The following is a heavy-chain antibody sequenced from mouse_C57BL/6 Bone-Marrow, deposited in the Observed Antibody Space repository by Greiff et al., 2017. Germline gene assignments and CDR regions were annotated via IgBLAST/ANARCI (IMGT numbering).Heavy chain of an antibody. CDR1: GYTFTSYW. D-gene: IGHD1-1*01. V-gene: IGHV1-64*01. Sequence: QVHVKQSGAELVKPGASVKLSCKASGYTFTSYWMHWVKQRPGQGLEWIGMIHPNSGSTNYNEKFKSKATLTVDKSSSTAYMQLSSLTSEDSAVYYCAMGPVVPFAYWGQGTLVTVSA. CDR2: IHPNSGST. J-gene: IGHJ3*01. CDR3: AMGPVVPFAY.